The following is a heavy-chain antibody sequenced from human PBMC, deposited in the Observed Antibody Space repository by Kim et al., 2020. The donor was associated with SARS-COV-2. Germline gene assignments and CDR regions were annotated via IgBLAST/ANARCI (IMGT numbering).Heavy chain of an antibody. J-gene: IGHJ6*02. Sequence: GGSLRLSCAASGFIFNDYGMHWVRQAPGKGLEWVAFIWHDGINKYYADSVKGRFTISRDNSKNTLYLQMSSLRDEDTAVYYCARDEGSRSGSKLFYYYGMDVWGQGTTVTVS. CDR3: ARDEGSRSGSKLFYYYGMDV. V-gene: IGHV3-33*01. CDR1: GFIFNDYG. CDR2: IWHDGINK. D-gene: IGHD5-12*01.